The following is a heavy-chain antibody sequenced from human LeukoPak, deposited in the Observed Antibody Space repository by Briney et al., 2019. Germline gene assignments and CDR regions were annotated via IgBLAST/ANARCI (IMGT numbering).Heavy chain of an antibody. CDR2: INGRADEA. D-gene: IGHD6-19*01. CDR1: GCTCSNYG. CDR3: AKGGAINGWYWFDH. J-gene: IGHJ5*02. Sequence: GGSLRLSCASSGCTCSNYGKNWVRQAPGKGLKWVSSINGRADEAHHADSVKGRFTISRDNSKNTLYLQMNSLRAEDTALYYCAKGGAINGWYWFDHWGPGTPVTVSS. V-gene: IGHV3-23*01.